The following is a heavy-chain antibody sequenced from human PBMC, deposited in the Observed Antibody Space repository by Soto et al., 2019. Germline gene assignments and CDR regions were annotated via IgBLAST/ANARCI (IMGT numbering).Heavy chain of an antibody. V-gene: IGHV3-23*01. Sequence: EVQLLESGGGLVQPGGSLRLSCAASGFTFSSYAMSWVRQAPGKGLEWVSAISGSGGSTYYADSVKGRFTISRDNSKNTLYLQMNSLRADDTAVYSSAKIPHTSSWYLDAFDIWGQGTMVTVSS. J-gene: IGHJ3*02. CDR3: AKIPHTSSWYLDAFDI. CDR2: ISGSGGST. CDR1: GFTFSSYA. D-gene: IGHD6-13*01.